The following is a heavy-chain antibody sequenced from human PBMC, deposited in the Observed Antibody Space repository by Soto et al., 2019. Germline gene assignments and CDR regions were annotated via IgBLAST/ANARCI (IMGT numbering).Heavy chain of an antibody. CDR3: ARQITVTTFRWFDP. Sequence: HPGKGLEWIGYIYYSGSTNYNPSLKSRVTISVDTSKNQFSLKLSSVTAADTAVYYCARQITVTTFRWFDPWGQGTLVTVSS. CDR2: IYYSGST. J-gene: IGHJ5*02. V-gene: IGHV4-59*08. D-gene: IGHD4-4*01.